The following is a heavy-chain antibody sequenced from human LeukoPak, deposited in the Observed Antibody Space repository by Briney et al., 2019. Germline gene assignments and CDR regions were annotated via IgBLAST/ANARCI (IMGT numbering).Heavy chain of an antibody. D-gene: IGHD2-2*01. J-gene: IGHJ5*02. Sequence: GGSLRLSCAASGFTFSSYGMHWVRQAPGKGLGWVAVISYDGSNKYYADSVKGRFTISRDNSKNTLYLQMNSLRAEDTAVYYCAKDRGVYQLPAIGWFDPWGQGTLVTVSS. CDR2: ISYDGSNK. CDR1: GFTFSSYG. CDR3: AKDRGVYQLPAIGWFDP. V-gene: IGHV3-30*18.